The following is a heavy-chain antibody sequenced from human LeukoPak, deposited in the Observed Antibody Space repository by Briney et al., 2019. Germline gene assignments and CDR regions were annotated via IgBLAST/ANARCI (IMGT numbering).Heavy chain of an antibody. V-gene: IGHV3-23*01. CDR3: AKIYGDYDDSEFFDY. CDR1: GFTFSSYA. J-gene: IGHJ4*02. CDR2: ISGSGGST. Sequence: GGSLRLSCAASGFTFSSYAMSWVRPAPGKGLEWFSAISGSGGSTYYADSVKGRFTISRDNSKNTLYLQMNSLRAEDTAVYYCAKIYGDYDDSEFFDYWGQGTLVTVSS. D-gene: IGHD4-17*01.